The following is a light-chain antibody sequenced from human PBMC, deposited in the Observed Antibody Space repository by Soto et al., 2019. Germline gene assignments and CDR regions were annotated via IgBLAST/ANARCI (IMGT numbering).Light chain of an antibody. J-gene: IGKJ1*01. V-gene: IGKV3-20*01. CDR3: QQYGSSPRT. CDR2: GAS. CDR1: QSVSSTY. Sequence: EIVLTQSPGTLSLSPGERATLSCRASQSVSSTYLAWYQQKPGQPLRLLIFGASSRATGIPDRFSGSGSGTDFTLTISRLEPEDFAVYYCQQYGSSPRTFGQGTKVDIK.